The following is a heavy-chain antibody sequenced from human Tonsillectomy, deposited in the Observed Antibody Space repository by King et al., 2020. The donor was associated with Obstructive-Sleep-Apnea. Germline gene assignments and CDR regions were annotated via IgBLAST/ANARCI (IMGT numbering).Heavy chain of an antibody. Sequence: VPLPASGPGLVPPSPPLSLPCTVSGGSLRRGGSYWRWIRPHPGPGLAWLGSLSYRGSPSYPPSLKSRFTLSVATSPHQFSLKLSSVTAADTAVYYCARSYCSGGSCYSVRYNWFDPWGQGTLVTGSA. CDR1: GGSLRRGGSY. J-gene: IGHJ5*02. D-gene: IGHD2-15*01. CDR2: LSYRGSP. CDR3: ARSYCSGGSCYSVRYNWFDP. V-gene: IGHV4-31*03.